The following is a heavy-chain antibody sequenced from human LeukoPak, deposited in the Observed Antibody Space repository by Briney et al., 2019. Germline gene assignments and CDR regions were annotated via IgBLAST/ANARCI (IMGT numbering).Heavy chain of an antibody. CDR3: ASSSSGWLGEYFDY. V-gene: IGHV3-21*01. CDR1: GFTFSSYS. J-gene: IGHJ4*02. Sequence: KSGGSLRLSCAASGFTFSSYSMNWVRQAPGKGLEWVSSISSSSYIYYADSVKGRFTISRDNAKNSLYLQMNSLRAEDTAVYYCASSSSGWLGEYFDYWGQGTLVTVSS. D-gene: IGHD6-19*01. CDR2: ISSSSYI.